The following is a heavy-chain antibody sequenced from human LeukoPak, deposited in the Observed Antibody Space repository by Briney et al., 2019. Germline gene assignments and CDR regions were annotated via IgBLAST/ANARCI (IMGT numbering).Heavy chain of an antibody. CDR3: ARETYDFWSGYYPDENWFDP. Sequence: ASVKVSCKASGYTFTSYGISWVRQAPGQGLEWMGWISAYNGNTNYAQKLQGRVTMTTDTSTSTAYMEPRSLRSDDTAVYYCARETYDFWSGYYPDENWFDPWGQGTLVTVSS. CDR1: GYTFTSYG. CDR2: ISAYNGNT. D-gene: IGHD3-3*01. V-gene: IGHV1-18*01. J-gene: IGHJ5*02.